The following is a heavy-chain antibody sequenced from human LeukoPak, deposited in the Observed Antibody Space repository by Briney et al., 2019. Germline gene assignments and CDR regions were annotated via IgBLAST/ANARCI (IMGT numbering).Heavy chain of an antibody. CDR3: ATKYMTETTGLDY. V-gene: IGHV3-21*01. Sequence: KPGGSLRLSCAASGFSFSTYSMNWVRQAPGKGLEWVSSISSSATYIHYADSVKGRFTISRDNANDSLDLEMHSLRAEDTAVYYCATKYMTETTGLDYWGQGTLVTVSS. CDR2: ISSSATYI. J-gene: IGHJ4*02. D-gene: IGHD1-20*01. CDR1: GFSFSTYS.